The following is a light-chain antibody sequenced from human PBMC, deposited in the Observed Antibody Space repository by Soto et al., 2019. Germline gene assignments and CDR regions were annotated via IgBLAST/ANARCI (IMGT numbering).Light chain of an antibody. CDR1: SSDIGSNA. V-gene: IGLV1-47*01. CDR3: AAWNDGLSGFV. Sequence: QSVLTQPPSTSRTPGQRVTTSCSGSSSDIGSNAVYWYQQLPGTAPKLLIYRNNQRPSGVPDRFSGTKSGTSASLAISGLRSEDEADYYCAAWNDGLSGFVFGTGTK. CDR2: RNN. J-gene: IGLJ1*01.